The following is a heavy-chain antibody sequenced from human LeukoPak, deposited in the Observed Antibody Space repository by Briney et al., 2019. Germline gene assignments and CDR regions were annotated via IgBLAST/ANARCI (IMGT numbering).Heavy chain of an antibody. D-gene: IGHD1-1*01. Sequence: ASVKVSCKASGYTFTSYYMHWVRQAPGQGLEWMGIINPSGGSTSYAQKFQGRVTMTRDTSTSTVYMELSSLRSEDTAVYYCARDPSTTTSYYNYYYMDVWGKGTTVTISS. CDR2: INPSGGST. CDR3: ARDPSTTTSYYNYYYMDV. V-gene: IGHV1-46*01. CDR1: GYTFTSYY. J-gene: IGHJ6*03.